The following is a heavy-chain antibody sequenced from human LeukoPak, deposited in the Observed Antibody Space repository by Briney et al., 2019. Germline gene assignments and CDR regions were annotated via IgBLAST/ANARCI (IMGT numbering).Heavy chain of an antibody. V-gene: IGHV3-74*01. D-gene: IGHD6-19*01. CDR1: GFTFSSYW. CDR2: INSDGSST. Sequence: GGSLRLSCAASGFTFSSYWMHWVRQAPGKGLVWVSRINSDGSSTSYADSVKGRFTISRDNAKNTLYLQMNSLRADDTAVYYCARALSVAGTGGFDPWGQGTLVTVSS. J-gene: IGHJ5*02. CDR3: ARALSVAGTGGFDP.